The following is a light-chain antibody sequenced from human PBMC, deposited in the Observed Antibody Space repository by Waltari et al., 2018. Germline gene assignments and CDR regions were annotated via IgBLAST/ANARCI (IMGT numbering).Light chain of an antibody. Sequence: EIVLTQSPGTLSLSPGERATLSCRASQSVGRSLAWYQQKPGQAPRLLIYGASSRATGIPDRFSGSGSGTDFSLTISRLEPEDFAVYYRQHYVRLPATFGQGTKVEIK. J-gene: IGKJ1*01. CDR1: QSVGRS. CDR2: GAS. V-gene: IGKV3-20*01. CDR3: QHYVRLPAT.